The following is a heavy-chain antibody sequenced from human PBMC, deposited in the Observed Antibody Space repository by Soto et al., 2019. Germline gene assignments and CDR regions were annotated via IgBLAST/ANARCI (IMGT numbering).Heavy chain of an antibody. J-gene: IGHJ4*02. CDR1: GYTFTNYG. V-gene: IGHV1-18*01. D-gene: IGHD6-13*01. Sequence: QVQLVQSGAEVKKPGASVKVSSKASGYTFTNYGISWVRQAPGQGLEWMGWIGAYNGNTNFAQKFQGRVTLTTDTSTTTAYMELRSLTSDDSAVYFCARDRQSWNYWDFWGQGTLVTVSS. CDR3: ARDRQSWNYWDF. CDR2: IGAYNGNT.